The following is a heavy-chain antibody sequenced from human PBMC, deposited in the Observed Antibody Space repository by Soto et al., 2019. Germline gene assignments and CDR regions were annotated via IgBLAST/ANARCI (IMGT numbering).Heavy chain of an antibody. V-gene: IGHV4-39*01. J-gene: IGHJ4*02. CDR1: DDSINSDKYY. CDR3: ARLEGLATISYYFDF. Sequence: ASETLSLTCSVSDDSINSDKYYLGWIRQPPGKGLEWIGSFYYRSNAYYNPSLQTRVTISLDKSKSQFSLKLNSVTAADSAVYFCARLEGLATISYYFDFWGPGALVTVSS. CDR2: FYYRSNA. D-gene: IGHD3-9*01.